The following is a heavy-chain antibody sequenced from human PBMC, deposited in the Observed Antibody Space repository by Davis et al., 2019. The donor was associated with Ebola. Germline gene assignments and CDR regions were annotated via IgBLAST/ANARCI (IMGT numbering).Heavy chain of an antibody. J-gene: IGHJ5*02. D-gene: IGHD2-2*01. CDR1: GGTFSSYA. Sequence: SVKVSCKASGGTFSSYAISWVRQAPGQGLEWMGRIIPVFGLATYAQRLQGRVTITADTSTNTANMELSSLRSEDTAIYYCARDLGVSCSSASCYPGGFDPWGQGTLVIVSS. V-gene: IGHV1-69*04. CDR2: IIPVFGLA. CDR3: ARDLGVSCSSASCYPGGFDP.